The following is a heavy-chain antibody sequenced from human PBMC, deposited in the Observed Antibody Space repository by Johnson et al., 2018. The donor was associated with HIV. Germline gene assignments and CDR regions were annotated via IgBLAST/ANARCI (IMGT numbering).Heavy chain of an antibody. CDR1: GFTFNNYG. D-gene: IGHD6-19*01. V-gene: IGHV3-33*03. CDR3: AKDIASGYTNGGTLDI. Sequence: QMLLVESGGGVVQPGRSLRLSCTASGFTFNNYGMHWVRQAPGKGLEWVAVIWFDGFNNYYGDSVQGRFTISRDNSKSSLYLQMNSLRPEDTGLYYCAKDIASGYTNGGTLDIWGQGTMVTVSS. CDR2: IWFDGFNN. J-gene: IGHJ3*02.